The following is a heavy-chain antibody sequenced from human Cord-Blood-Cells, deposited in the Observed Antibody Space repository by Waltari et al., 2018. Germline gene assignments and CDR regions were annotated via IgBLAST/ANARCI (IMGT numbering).Heavy chain of an antibody. D-gene: IGHD6-13*01. CDR2: IYYSGST. CDR1: GGSISSSSYY. Sequence: QLQLQESGPGLVKPSETLSLTCTVSGGSISSSSYYWGWIRQPPGKGLEWTGSIYYSGSTCNNPSLKSQVTVSVGRSKDQFSLEPGSVTAADAAVYYCARQRTQQLAMNCDYWGQGTLVTVSS. J-gene: IGHJ4*02. CDR3: ARQRTQQLAMNCDY. V-gene: IGHV4-39*07.